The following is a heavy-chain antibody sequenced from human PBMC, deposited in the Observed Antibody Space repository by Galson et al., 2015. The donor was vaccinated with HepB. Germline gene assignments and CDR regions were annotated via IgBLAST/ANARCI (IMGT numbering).Heavy chain of an antibody. V-gene: IGHV4-61*02. CDR3: ARDMTTFLNLYFDL. Sequence: LSLTCTVSGDSISSGSHYWSWIRQPAGKGLEWIGRIYTSGIAHYSPSLRSRVTMSVDTSKNQFSLKLSSVTAADTAVYFCARDMTTFLNLYFDLWGRGTLVTVSS. CDR2: IYTSGIA. D-gene: IGHD2/OR15-2a*01. J-gene: IGHJ2*01. CDR1: GDSISSGSHY.